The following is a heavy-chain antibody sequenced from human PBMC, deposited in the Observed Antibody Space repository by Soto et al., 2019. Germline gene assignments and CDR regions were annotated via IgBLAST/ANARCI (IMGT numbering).Heavy chain of an antibody. V-gene: IGHV4-31*03. CDR1: GGSISSGGYY. D-gene: IGHD3-10*01. J-gene: IGHJ5*02. CDR3: ARARGYYGSGSYWWFDP. Sequence: SETLSLTCTVSGGSISSGGYYWSWIRQHPGKGLEWIGYIYYSGSTYYNPSLKSRVTISVDTSKNQFSLKLSSVTAADTAVYYCARARGYYGSGSYWWFDPWGQGTLVTAPQ. CDR2: IYYSGST.